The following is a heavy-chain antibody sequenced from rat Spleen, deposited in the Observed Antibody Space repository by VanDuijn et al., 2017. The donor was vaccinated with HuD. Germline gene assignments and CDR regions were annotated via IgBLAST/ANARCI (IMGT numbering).Heavy chain of an antibody. Sequence: EVQLVESDGGLVQPGRSLKLSCAASGFTFTDYYMAWVRQAPTKGLEWVATITNTGDSTSSPDSVKGRFTISRDNAKSTLYLQMNSLRSEDTATYYCGRSRTGSRYWYFDFWGPGTMVTVSS. D-gene: IGHD5-1*01. J-gene: IGHJ1*01. CDR2: ITNTGDST. CDR3: GRSRTGSRYWYFDF. CDR1: GFTFTDYY. V-gene: IGHV5-29*01.